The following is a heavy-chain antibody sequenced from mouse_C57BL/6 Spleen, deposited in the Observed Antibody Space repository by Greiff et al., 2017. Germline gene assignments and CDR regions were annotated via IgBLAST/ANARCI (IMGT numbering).Heavy chain of an antibody. V-gene: IGHV1-82*01. CDR3: ASPITRVVATRGYYFDY. J-gene: IGHJ2*01. D-gene: IGHD1-1*01. CDR1: GYAFRTSW. Sequence: QLQQSGPELVKPGASVKISCKASGYAFRTSWMNWVKQRPGKGLEWIGRFYPGDGDTNYNGKFKGKATLTADQSSSTAYMHLSSLTSEDSAVYFCASPITRVVATRGYYFDYWGQGTTLTVSS. CDR2: FYPGDGDT.